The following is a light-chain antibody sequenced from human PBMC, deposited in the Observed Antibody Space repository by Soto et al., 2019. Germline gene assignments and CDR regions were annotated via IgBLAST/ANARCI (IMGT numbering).Light chain of an antibody. Sequence: QSVLTQPASVSGSPGQSITVSCTGTSSDVGAYNYVSWYQQHPGKAPKVMIYEVSNRPSGVSNRFSGPKSGNTASLTVSGLQAEDEADYYCSSYTNSGTWVFGGGTKVTVL. J-gene: IGLJ3*02. CDR2: EVS. CDR3: SSYTNSGTWV. CDR1: SSDVGAYNY. V-gene: IGLV2-14*03.